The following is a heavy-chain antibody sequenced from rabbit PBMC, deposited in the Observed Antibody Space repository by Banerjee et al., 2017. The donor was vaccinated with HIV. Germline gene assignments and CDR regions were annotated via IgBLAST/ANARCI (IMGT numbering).Heavy chain of an antibody. CDR2: IYGGSSGST. V-gene: IGHV1S40*01. Sequence: QSLEESGGDLVKPGASLTLTCKASGFDLSSYYWICWVLQAPGKGLEWIACIYGGSSGSTYYASWAKGRFTISKTSSTTVTLQMTSLTAADTATYFCARGDPYADSSLILWGPGTLVTVS. J-gene: IGHJ4*01. CDR1: GFDLSSYYW. CDR3: ARGDPYADSSLIL. D-gene: IGHD8-1*01.